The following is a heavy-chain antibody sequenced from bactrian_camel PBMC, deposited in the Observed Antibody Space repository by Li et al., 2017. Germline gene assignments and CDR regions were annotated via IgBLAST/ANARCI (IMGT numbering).Heavy chain of an antibody. CDR2: IIVEDGKT. D-gene: IGHD2*01. CDR1: GDISRRYC. Sequence: HVQLVESGGGSVQTGGSLRLSCAASGDISRRYCMTWFRQAIGKEREGVAIIVEDGKTEYSDSVKGRFTISRDNAKNMLYLDLKDLKVDDTALYYCGTGRSVHYPLGQGPRSPSP. J-gene: IGHJ4*01. V-gene: IGHV3S1*01.